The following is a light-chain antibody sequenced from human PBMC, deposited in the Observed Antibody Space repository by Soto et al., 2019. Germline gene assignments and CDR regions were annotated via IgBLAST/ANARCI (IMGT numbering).Light chain of an antibody. CDR3: QQYGSSWT. Sequence: VMTQSPDTLSVSPGERATLSCRASQSVSSNLAWYPQKPGQAPRLLIYGASSRATGIPDRFSGSGSGTDFTLTISRLEPEDFAVYYCQQYGSSWTFGQGTKVDIK. CDR1: QSVSSN. V-gene: IGKV3-20*01. J-gene: IGKJ1*01. CDR2: GAS.